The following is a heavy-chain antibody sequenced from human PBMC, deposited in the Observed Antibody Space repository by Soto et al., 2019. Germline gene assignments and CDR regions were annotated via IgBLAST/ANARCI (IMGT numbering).Heavy chain of an antibody. CDR2: IFYDGGA. J-gene: IGHJ4*02. D-gene: IGHD3-10*01. CDR3: ARRHGLDIDAYY. V-gene: IGHV4-4*02. CDR1: GASIGRNDW. Sequence: SETLSLTCAVSGASIGRNDWWSWVRQSPGEGLQWIGEIFYDGGANYNPSLKSRVAISIDTSKNQFFLKLTSITAADTAVYFCARRHGLDIDAYYWGQGILVTVSS.